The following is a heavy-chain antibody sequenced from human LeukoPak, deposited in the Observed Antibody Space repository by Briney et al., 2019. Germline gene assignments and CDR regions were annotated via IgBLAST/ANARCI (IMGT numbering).Heavy chain of an antibody. V-gene: IGHV3-43*01. CDR3: AKGMGNSGWYGRGYYYGMDV. Sequence: GGSLRLSCAASGFTFDDYTMHWVRHAPGKGLEWVSLISWDGGSTYYADSVKGRFTISRDNSKNSLYLQMNSLRTEDTALYYCAKGMGNSGWYGRGYYYGMDVWGQGTTVTVSS. CDR2: ISWDGGST. CDR1: GFTFDDYT. D-gene: IGHD6-19*01. J-gene: IGHJ6*02.